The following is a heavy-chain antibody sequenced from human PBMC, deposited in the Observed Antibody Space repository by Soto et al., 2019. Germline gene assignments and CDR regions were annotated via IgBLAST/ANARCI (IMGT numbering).Heavy chain of an antibody. CDR1: GFSFSSFA. CDR2: IGDSGAST. CDR3: AKGVELDV. Sequence: EVLLLESGGGLVQPGGSLRLSCEASGFSFSSFAMNWVRQAPGKGLEWVSAIGDSGASTYYADSVKGRFTISRDNSRNTLYLPLNSLRAEDTAVYYCAKGVELDVWGNGTMVTVSS. D-gene: IGHD1-26*01. J-gene: IGHJ6*04. V-gene: IGHV3-23*01.